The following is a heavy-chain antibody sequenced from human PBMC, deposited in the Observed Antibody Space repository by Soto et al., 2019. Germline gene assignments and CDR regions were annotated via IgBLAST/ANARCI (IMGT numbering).Heavy chain of an antibody. Sequence: GASVKVSCKTSGYTFTSYDINWVRQATGQGLEWMGRMNPNSGNTGYAQKFQGRVTMTRNTSISTAYMELSSLRSEDTAVYYCARGKDYDSSGYSYNWFDPWGQGTLVTV. CDR2: MNPNSGNT. CDR3: ARGKDYDSSGYSYNWFDP. V-gene: IGHV1-8*01. D-gene: IGHD3-22*01. J-gene: IGHJ5*02. CDR1: GYTFTSYD.